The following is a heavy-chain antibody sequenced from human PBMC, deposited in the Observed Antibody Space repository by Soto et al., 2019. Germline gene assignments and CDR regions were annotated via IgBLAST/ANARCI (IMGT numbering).Heavy chain of an antibody. Sequence: SVEVSCTSSGGTCSSYAISWVRQAPGQGLEWMGGIIPIFGTANYAQKFQGRVTITADKSTSTAYMELSSLRSEDTAVYYCATFRDGYNYYYGMDVWGQGTTVTVSS. CDR1: GGTCSSYA. CDR3: ATFRDGYNYYYGMDV. D-gene: IGHD2-21*01. CDR2: IIPIFGTA. J-gene: IGHJ6*02. V-gene: IGHV1-69*06.